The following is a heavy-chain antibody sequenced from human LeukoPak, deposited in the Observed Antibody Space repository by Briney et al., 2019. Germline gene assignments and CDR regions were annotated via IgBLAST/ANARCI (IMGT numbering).Heavy chain of an antibody. Sequence: ASVRVSCKASGYTFTGYYMHWVRQAPGQGLEWMGWINPNSGGTNYAQKFQGRVTMTRDTSISTAYMELSRLRSDDTAVYYCARVYCSSTSCSGDAYDIWGQGTMVTASS. CDR3: ARVYCSSTSCSGDAYDI. CDR1: GYTFTGYY. J-gene: IGHJ3*02. CDR2: INPNSGGT. D-gene: IGHD2-2*01. V-gene: IGHV1-2*02.